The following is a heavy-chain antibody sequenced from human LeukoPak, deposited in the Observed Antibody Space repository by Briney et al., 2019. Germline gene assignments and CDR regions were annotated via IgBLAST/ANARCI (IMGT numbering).Heavy chain of an antibody. J-gene: IGHJ4*02. V-gene: IGHV3-48*04. D-gene: IGHD6-13*01. Sequence: GSLRLSCTASGFTFSSYSMNWVRQAPGKGLEWVSYISSGSTTIYYADSVKGRFTISRDNAKNSLYLQMNSLRAEDTAVYFCARMWGSGWSYFDYWGQGTLVTVSS. CDR2: ISSGSTTI. CDR1: GFTFSSYS. CDR3: ARMWGSGWSYFDY.